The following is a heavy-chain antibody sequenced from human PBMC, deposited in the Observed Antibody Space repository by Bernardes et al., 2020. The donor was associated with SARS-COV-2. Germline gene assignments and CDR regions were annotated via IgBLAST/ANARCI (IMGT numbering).Heavy chain of an antibody. D-gene: IGHD2-15*01. CDR1: GFSFTTYS. Sequence: GGSLRLSCVGSGFSFTTYSMSWVRQAPGKGLEWLLFISSGGDTIHDADSVRGRFTVSRDDAKNSVYLQMNSLRAEDTAVYYCARGWRENSFDYWGQGALVTVSS. CDR2: ISSGGDTI. CDR3: ARGWRENSFDY. J-gene: IGHJ4*02. V-gene: IGHV3-48*01.